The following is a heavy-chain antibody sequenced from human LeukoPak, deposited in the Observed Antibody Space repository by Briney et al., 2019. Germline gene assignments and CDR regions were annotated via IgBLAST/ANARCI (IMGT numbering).Heavy chain of an antibody. CDR1: GFTFSIYE. Sequence: GGSLRLSCAASGFTFSIYEMNWVRQAPGKGLEWFSYISISGSTMHYADSVKGRFTISRDNAKNSLYLHMNSLRAEDTAVYYCAREQDFQHWGQGTLVTVSS. CDR3: AREQDFQH. J-gene: IGHJ1*01. V-gene: IGHV3-48*03. CDR2: ISISGSTM.